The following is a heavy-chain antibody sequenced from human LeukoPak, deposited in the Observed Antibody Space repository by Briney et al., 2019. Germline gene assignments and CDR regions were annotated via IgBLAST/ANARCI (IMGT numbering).Heavy chain of an antibody. V-gene: IGHV5-51*04. CDR2: IYPSDSDT. CDR1: GYPFTSYW. Sequence: GGSLQIYCKGSGYPFTSYWIGWARQLPGKGVEGRGNIYPSDSDTRYTPSFQRHVTISADKPISTAYLQWSSLKASDTAMYYCATVAVSGWQFDHLGQGTLATVSS. CDR3: ATVAVSGWQFDH. J-gene: IGHJ4*02. D-gene: IGHD6-25*01.